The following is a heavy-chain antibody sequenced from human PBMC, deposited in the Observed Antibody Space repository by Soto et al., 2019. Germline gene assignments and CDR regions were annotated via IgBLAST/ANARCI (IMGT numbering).Heavy chain of an antibody. CDR2: IIPIFGTA. CDR1: GGTFSSYA. CDR3: ARDKGAAGTFLWFDP. J-gene: IGHJ5*02. D-gene: IGHD6-13*01. Sequence: QVQLVQSGAEVKKPGSSVKVSCKASGGTFSSYAISWVRQAPGQGLEWMGGIIPIFGTANYAQKFQGRVTITAEESTSTAYMELRRLRSEDTAVYYCARDKGAAGTFLWFDPWGQGTLVTVSS. V-gene: IGHV1-69*12.